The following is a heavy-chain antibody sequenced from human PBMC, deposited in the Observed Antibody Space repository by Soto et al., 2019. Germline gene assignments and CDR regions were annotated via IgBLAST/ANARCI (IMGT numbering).Heavy chain of an antibody. D-gene: IGHD3-10*01. CDR1: GGSIRSISHW. CDR3: ARKEEYGNSHFGY. Sequence: SETLSLTCTVSGGSIRSISHWWNWVRQSPGKGLEWIGESHHTGSTNYNPSLKSRVIISVDKSKNEFSLKLSYLTAADTAVYYCARKEEYGNSHFGYWGQGTLVTVSS. V-gene: IGHV4-4*02. CDR2: SHHTGST. J-gene: IGHJ4*02.